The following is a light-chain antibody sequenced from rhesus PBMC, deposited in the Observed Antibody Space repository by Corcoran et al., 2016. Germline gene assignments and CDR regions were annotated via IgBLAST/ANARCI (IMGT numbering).Light chain of an antibody. V-gene: IGKV1-25*01. Sequence: DIQMTQSPSSLSASVGDRVTITCRASQGITNDLAWYQQKPGETPKLLTYEASSLQRGIPSRFSGSGSWTDFTLTISSLQSEDFATYYCQHYYSTPWTFGQGTKVEIK. CDR2: EAS. J-gene: IGKJ1*01. CDR1: QGITND. CDR3: QHYYSTPWT.